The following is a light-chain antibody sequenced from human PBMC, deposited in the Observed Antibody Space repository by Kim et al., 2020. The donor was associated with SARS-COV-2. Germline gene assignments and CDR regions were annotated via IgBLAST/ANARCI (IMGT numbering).Light chain of an antibody. CDR3: CSYAGSYGVV. CDR2: DVS. V-gene: IGLV2-11*01. Sequence: GQAVPISCTGTSSEGGGYNYGSWYQQHPGKAPKLMIYDVSKRPSGVPDRFSGSKSGNTAFLTISGLQAEDEADYYCCSYAGSYGVVFGGGTQLTVL. CDR1: SSEGGGYNY. J-gene: IGLJ2*01.